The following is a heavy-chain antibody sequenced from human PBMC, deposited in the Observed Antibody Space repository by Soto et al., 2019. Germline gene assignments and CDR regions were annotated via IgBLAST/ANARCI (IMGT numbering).Heavy chain of an antibody. CDR1: GGSISSYY. J-gene: IGHJ6*03. Sequence: PSETLSLTCTVSGGSISSYYWSWIRQLPGKGLEWIGYIYYSGSTNYNPSLKSRVTISVDTSKNQFSLKLSSVTAADTAVYYCARKDYMDVWGKGTTVTVSS. V-gene: IGHV4-59*08. CDR3: ARKDYMDV. CDR2: IYYSGST.